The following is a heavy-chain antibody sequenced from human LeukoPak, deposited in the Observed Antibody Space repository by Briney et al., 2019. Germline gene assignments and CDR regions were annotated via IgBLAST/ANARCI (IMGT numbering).Heavy chain of an antibody. V-gene: IGHV1-69*04. Sequence: SVKVSCKASGGTFSSYAISWVRQAPGQGLEWMGRIIPIFGIANYAQKFQGRVTITADKSTSTAYMELSSLRSEDTAVYYCARDDIVATRWWFDPWGQGTLVTVSS. CDR2: IIPIFGIA. J-gene: IGHJ5*02. D-gene: IGHD5-12*01. CDR3: ARDDIVATRWWFDP. CDR1: GGTFSSYA.